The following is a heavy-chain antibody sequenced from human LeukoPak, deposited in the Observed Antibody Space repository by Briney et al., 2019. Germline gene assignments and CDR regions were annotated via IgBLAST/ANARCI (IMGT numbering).Heavy chain of an antibody. Sequence: KPGGSLRLSCAASGVTFSNAWMSWVRQAPGKGLEWVGRIKSRTDGGTTDYAAPVKGRFTISRDDSKNTLYLQMNSLKTEDTAVYYCTTSPGPAAMFRLDLFDVWGQGTMVTVSS. CDR2: IKSRTDGGTT. V-gene: IGHV3-15*01. D-gene: IGHD2-2*01. J-gene: IGHJ3*01. CDR1: GVTFSNAW. CDR3: TTSPGPAAMFRLDLFDV.